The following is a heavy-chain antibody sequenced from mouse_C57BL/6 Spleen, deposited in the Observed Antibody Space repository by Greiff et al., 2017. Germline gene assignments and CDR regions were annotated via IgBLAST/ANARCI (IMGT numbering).Heavy chain of an antibody. J-gene: IGHJ4*01. D-gene: IGHD1-1*01. V-gene: IGHV2-2*01. CDR1: GFSLTSYG. Sequence: QVQLKESGPGLVQPSQSLSITCTVSGFSLTSYGVHWVRQSPGKGLEWLGVIWSGGSTDYNAAFISRLSISKDNSKSQVFFKMNSLQADDTAIYYCARNKDTVVATGDAMDYGRQGASVTVSS. CDR3: ARNKDTVVATGDAMDY. CDR2: IWSGGST.